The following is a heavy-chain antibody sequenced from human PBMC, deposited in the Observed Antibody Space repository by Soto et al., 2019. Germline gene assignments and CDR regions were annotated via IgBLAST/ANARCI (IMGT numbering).Heavy chain of an antibody. J-gene: IGHJ6*02. Sequence: SVKVSCKASRVAFSKFIVTWVRQAPGLGLEWVGGIIPIFGTANYAQKFQGRVTITADESTSTSYMEVNNLRSEDTAVYYCAKVRYSSPLGYYYGMDVWGQGTTVTVSS. CDR2: IIPIFGTA. CDR3: AKVRYSSPLGYYYGMDV. V-gene: IGHV1-69*13. D-gene: IGHD6-19*01. CDR1: RVAFSKFI.